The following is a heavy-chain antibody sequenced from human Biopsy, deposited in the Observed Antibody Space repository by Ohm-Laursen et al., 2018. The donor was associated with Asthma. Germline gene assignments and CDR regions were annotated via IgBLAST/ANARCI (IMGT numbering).Heavy chain of an antibody. J-gene: IGHJ3*02. D-gene: IGHD1-1*01. CDR3: VRDGTDDAFDI. CDR1: GFSFSNFA. V-gene: IGHV3-30*01. Sequence: SLRLSCAAFGFSFSNFAVHWVRQAQGKGLEWVGDISKDASTQDYADSVKGRFTMARDNSKDTLDLQMNSLREEDTAVYYCVRDGTDDAFDIWGQGTVVSVSS. CDR2: ISKDASTQ.